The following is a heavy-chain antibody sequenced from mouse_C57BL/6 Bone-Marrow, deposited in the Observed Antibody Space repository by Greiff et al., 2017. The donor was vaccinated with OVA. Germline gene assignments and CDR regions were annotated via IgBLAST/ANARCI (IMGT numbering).Heavy chain of an antibody. CDR3: ARGSIFYWYFDV. CDR1: GYSITSGYY. J-gene: IGHJ1*03. D-gene: IGHD2-10*02. Sequence: VQLKESGPGLVKPSQSLSLTCSVTGYSITSGYYWNWIRQFPGNKLEWMGYISYDGSNNYNPSLKNRISITRDTSKNQFFLKLNSVTTEDTATYYCARGSIFYWYFDVWGTGTTVTVSS. V-gene: IGHV3-6*01. CDR2: ISYDGSN.